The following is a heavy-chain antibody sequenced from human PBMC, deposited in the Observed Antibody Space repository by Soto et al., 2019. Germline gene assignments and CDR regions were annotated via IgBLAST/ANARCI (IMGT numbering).Heavy chain of an antibody. D-gene: IGHD6-19*01. V-gene: IGHV3-7*01. CDR3: ASRIAVAGRGRIDV. CDR2: IKQDGSEK. J-gene: IGHJ6*01. CDR1: GFTFSSYW. Sequence: EVQLVESGGGLVQPGGSLRLSCAASGFTFSSYWMSWVRQAPGKGLEWVANIKQDGSEKYYVDSVKGRFTISRDNAKNSLDLQMNRLRAGGMAVYYCASRIAVAGRGRIDVWGPGTTVPVSS.